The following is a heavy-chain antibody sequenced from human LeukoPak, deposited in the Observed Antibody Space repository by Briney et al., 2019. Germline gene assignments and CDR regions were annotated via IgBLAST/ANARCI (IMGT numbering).Heavy chain of an antibody. CDR3: VRNSPDGWD. V-gene: IGHV3-48*01. CDR1: GFTFSSYS. D-gene: IGHD1-26*01. Sequence: GGSLRLSCAASGFTFSSYSMNWVRQAPGKGLEWVSYISSSSSTIYYADSVKGRFTISRDNAKNSLYLQMSSLRAGDTAVYYCVRNSPDGWDWGQGTLVTVSS. CDR2: ISSSSSTI. J-gene: IGHJ4*02.